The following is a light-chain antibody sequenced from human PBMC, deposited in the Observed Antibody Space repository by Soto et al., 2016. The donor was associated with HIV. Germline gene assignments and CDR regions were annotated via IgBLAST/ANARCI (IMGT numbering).Light chain of an antibody. V-gene: IGKV1-5*03. CDR2: KAS. CDR1: QSINKW. Sequence: DIRMTQSPSTLSASRGDRVTITCRASQSINKWLAWYQQKPGKAPNLLIYKASTSQSGVPSTFSGSGSGTEFTLIISSLQPDDFATYYCQQYNSYPWTFGQGTKVEIK. J-gene: IGKJ1*01. CDR3: QQYNSYPWT.